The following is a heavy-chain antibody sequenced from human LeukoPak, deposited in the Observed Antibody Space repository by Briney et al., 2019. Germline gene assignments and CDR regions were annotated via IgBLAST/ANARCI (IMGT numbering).Heavy chain of an antibody. CDR1: GFTFSSYW. J-gene: IGHJ3*02. V-gene: IGHV3-7*01. Sequence: GGSLRLSCAASGFTFSSYWMSWVRQAPGKGLEWVANIKQDGSEKYYVDSVKGRFTISRDNAKNSLYLQMNSLRAEDTAVYYCARVASRPVIDSSSWYWANGGDAFDIWGQGTMVTVSS. D-gene: IGHD6-13*01. CDR2: IKQDGSEK. CDR3: ARVASRPVIDSSSWYWANGGDAFDI.